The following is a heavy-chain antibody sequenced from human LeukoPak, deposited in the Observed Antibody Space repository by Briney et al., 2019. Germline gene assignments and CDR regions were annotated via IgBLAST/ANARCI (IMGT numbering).Heavy chain of an antibody. CDR2: ISGSGGST. V-gene: IGHV3-23*01. Sequence: GGSLRLSCAASGFTFSSYGMTWVRQAPGKGLEWVSAISGSGGSTYYADSVKGRFTISRDNSKNTLYLQMNSLRAEDTAVYYCAKDRDVWGSYRSWYFDYWGQGTLVTVSS. D-gene: IGHD3-16*02. CDR1: GFTFSSYG. CDR3: AKDRDVWGSYRSWYFDY. J-gene: IGHJ4*02.